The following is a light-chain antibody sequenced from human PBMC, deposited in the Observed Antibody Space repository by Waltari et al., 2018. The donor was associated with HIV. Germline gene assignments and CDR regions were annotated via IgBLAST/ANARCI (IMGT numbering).Light chain of an antibody. V-gene: IGLV2-11*01. J-gene: IGLJ1*01. CDR1: SRAVGGYNY. Sequence: QSALTQPRSVSGSPGQSVTISCTGTSRAVGGYNYVSWYQQHPGKAPKLMIYDVYKRPSGVPDRFSGSKSGNTASLTISGLQADDESDYYCSSFGGTYSHVFGTGTTVTVL. CDR3: SSFGGTYSHV. CDR2: DVY.